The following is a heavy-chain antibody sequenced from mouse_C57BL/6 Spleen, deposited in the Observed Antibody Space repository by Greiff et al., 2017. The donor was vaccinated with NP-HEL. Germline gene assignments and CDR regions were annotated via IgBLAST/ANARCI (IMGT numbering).Heavy chain of an antibody. J-gene: IGHJ2*01. V-gene: IGHV1-62-2*01. CDR1: GYTFTEYT. CDR2: FYPGSGSI. D-gene: IGHD1-1*01. Sequence: QVQLQQSGAELVKPGASVKLSCKASGYTFTEYTIHWVKQRSGQGLEWIGWFYPGSGSIKYNEKFKDKATLTADKSSSTVYLELSRLTSEDSAVYFSARHEDGGFSVYGSSVFDCDYWGQGTTVTVSS. CDR3: ARHEDGGFSVYGSSVFDCDY.